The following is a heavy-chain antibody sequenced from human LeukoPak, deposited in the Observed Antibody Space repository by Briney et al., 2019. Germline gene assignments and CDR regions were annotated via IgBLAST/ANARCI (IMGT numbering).Heavy chain of an antibody. Sequence: PGGSLRLSCAASGFTFSSYEMNWVRQAPGKGLEWVSYISSSGSTIYYADSVKGRFTISRDSAKNSLYLQMNSLRAEDTAVYYCASLSSAPGEYFFDYWGQGTLVTVSS. V-gene: IGHV3-48*03. CDR3: ASLSSAPGEYFFDY. D-gene: IGHD3-10*01. CDR2: ISSSGSTI. CDR1: GFTFSSYE. J-gene: IGHJ4*02.